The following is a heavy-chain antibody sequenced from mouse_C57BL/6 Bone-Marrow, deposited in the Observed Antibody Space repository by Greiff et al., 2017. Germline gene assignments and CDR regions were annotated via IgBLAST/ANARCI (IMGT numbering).Heavy chain of an antibody. V-gene: IGHV1-80*01. CDR3: ARSLYGSSSVRYFDY. D-gene: IGHD1-1*01. Sequence: QVQLKESGAELVKPGASVKISCKASGYAFSSYWMNWVKQRPGKGLEWIGQIYPGDGDTNYNGKFKGKATLTADKSSSTAYMQLSSLTSEDSAVYFCARSLYGSSSVRYFDYWGQGTTLTVSS. CDR2: IYPGDGDT. J-gene: IGHJ2*01. CDR1: GYAFSSYW.